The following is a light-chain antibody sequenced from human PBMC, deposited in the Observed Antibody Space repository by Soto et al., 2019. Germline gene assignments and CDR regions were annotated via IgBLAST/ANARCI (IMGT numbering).Light chain of an antibody. V-gene: IGLV1-40*01. J-gene: IGLJ1*01. Sequence: QSVLTQPPSVSGAPGQRVTMSCTGSSSNIGAGYDVHWYQQLPGTGPKLLISGNSNRPSGVPDRFSGSRSGNTACLTISGLQVEDEAEYFCFSFTTTSTNVFGTGTKATVL. CDR3: FSFTTTSTNV. CDR1: SSNIGAGYD. CDR2: GNS.